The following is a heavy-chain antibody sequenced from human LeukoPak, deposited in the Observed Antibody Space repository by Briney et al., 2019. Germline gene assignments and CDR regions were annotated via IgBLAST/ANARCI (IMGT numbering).Heavy chain of an antibody. V-gene: IGHV4-30-4*01. CDR2: IYYSGST. J-gene: IGHJ4*02. Sequence: PSQTLSLTCTVSGGSISSADYYWSWTRQPPGRGLEWFGYIYYSGSTYYNPSLKSRVIISVDSTKNQFSLKLSSVTAADTAVYYCARVVVVAATVVFDYWGTVVLVTVSS. CDR3: ARVVVVAATVVFDY. CDR1: GGSISSADYY. D-gene: IGHD2-15*01.